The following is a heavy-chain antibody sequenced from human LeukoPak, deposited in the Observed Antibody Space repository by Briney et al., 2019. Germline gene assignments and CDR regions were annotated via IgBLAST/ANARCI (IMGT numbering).Heavy chain of an antibody. V-gene: IGHV1-46*01. CDR2: INPSGSST. J-gene: IGHJ6*02. CDR3: ARDFPSSTRLDPYYYYYYGMDV. CDR1: GYTFTSYY. D-gene: IGHD2-2*01. Sequence: ASVKVSCKASGYTFTSYYMHWVRQAPGQGLEWMGIINPSGSSTSYAQKFQGRVTMTRDTSTSTVYMELSSLRSEDTAVYYCARDFPSSTRLDPYYYYYYGMDVWGQGTTVTVSS.